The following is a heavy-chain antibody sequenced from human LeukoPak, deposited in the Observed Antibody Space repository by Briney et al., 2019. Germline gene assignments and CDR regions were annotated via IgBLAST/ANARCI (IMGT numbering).Heavy chain of an antibody. J-gene: IGHJ6*02. CDR1: GFTFSSYS. Sequence: GGSLRLSCAASGFTFSSYSMNWVRQAPGKGLEWVSSISSSSSYIYYADSVKGRFTISRDNAKNSLYLQMNSLRDEDTAVYYCARAYLYYYDSSGYYYYYGMDVWGQGTTVTVSS. CDR2: ISSSSSYI. D-gene: IGHD3-22*01. V-gene: IGHV3-21*01. CDR3: ARAYLYYYDSSGYYYYYGMDV.